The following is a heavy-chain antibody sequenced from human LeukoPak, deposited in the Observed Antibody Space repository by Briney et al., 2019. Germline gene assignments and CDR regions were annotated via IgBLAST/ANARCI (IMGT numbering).Heavy chain of an antibody. Sequence: SQTLSFTCAVSGGSISSGGYSWSWIRQPPGKGLEWIGYIYHSGSTYYNPSLKSRVTISVDRSKNQFSLKLSSVTAADTAVYYCARGSSSPFDYWGQGTLVTVSS. J-gene: IGHJ4*02. CDR1: GGSISSGGYS. CDR2: IYHSGST. D-gene: IGHD6-13*01. V-gene: IGHV4-30-2*01. CDR3: ARGSSSPFDY.